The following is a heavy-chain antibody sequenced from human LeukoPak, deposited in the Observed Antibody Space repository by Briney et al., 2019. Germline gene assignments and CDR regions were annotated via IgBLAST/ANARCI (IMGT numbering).Heavy chain of an antibody. CDR2: ISGSGGST. V-gene: IGHV3-23*01. J-gene: IGHJ6*03. D-gene: IGHD3-16*01. Sequence: GGSLRLSCAASGFTFSSYAMSWVRQAPGKGLEWVSAISGSGGSTYYADPVKGRFTISRDNSKNTLYLQMNSLRAEDTAVYYCAKGRGPLIAGSFMDVWGKGTTVTVSS. CDR1: GFTFSSYA. CDR3: AKGRGPLIAGSFMDV.